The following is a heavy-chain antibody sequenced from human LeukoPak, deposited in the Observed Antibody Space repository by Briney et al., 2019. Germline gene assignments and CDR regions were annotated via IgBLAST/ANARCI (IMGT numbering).Heavy chain of an antibody. CDR3: ARVEYSSGWYADY. J-gene: IGHJ4*02. CDR2: IYSGGST. D-gene: IGHD6-19*01. V-gene: IGHV3-66*01. CDR1: GFTVSSNY. Sequence: GGSLRLSCAASGFTVSSNYMSWVRQAPGKGLEWVSVIYSGGSTYYADSVKGRFTISRDNSKNTLYLQMNSLRAEDTAVYYCARVEYSSGWYADYWGQGTLVTVSS.